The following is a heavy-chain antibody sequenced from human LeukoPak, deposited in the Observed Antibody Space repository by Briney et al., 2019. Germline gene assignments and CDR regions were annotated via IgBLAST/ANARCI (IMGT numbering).Heavy chain of an antibody. CDR3: ARLSSSWYLTGGEFDY. CDR1: GGTFSSYA. D-gene: IGHD6-13*01. CDR2: IIPIFGTA. Sequence: AASVKVSCKASGGTFSSYAISWVRQAPGQGLEWMGGIIPIFGTANYAQKFQGRVTITTDESTSTAYMELSSLRSEDTAVYYCARLSSSWYLTGGEFDYWGQGTLVTVSS. J-gene: IGHJ4*02. V-gene: IGHV1-69*05.